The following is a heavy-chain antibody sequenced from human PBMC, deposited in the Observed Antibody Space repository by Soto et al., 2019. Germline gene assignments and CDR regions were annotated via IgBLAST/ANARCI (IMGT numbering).Heavy chain of an antibody. D-gene: IGHD1-7*01. Sequence: QLQLQESGPGLVKPSETLSLTCTVSGGSISSSSYYWGWIRQPPGKGLEWIGSIYYSGSTYYNPSVKRRVTISVDTSKNQFSLKLSSVTAADTAVSYCARLWVGLPAWFDPWGQGTLVTVSS. CDR2: IYYSGST. CDR1: GGSISSSSYY. V-gene: IGHV4-39*01. J-gene: IGHJ5*02. CDR3: ARLWVGLPAWFDP.